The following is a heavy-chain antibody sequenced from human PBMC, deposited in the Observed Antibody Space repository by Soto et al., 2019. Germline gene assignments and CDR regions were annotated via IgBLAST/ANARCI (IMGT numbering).Heavy chain of an antibody. V-gene: IGHV1-69*13. D-gene: IGHD3-3*01. CDR2: FIPVYRTL. CDR1: GGSFGNSA. J-gene: IGHJ4*02. CDR3: ATGVIWIGYFTVDY. Sequence: SVKFSCKASGGSFGNSAINWVRQTPGQGLEWLGGFIPVYRTLNYAQKFQGRVTITADESTGTAYMTLSSLASDDTAVYYCATGVIWIGYFTVDYWGQGTLVTVSS.